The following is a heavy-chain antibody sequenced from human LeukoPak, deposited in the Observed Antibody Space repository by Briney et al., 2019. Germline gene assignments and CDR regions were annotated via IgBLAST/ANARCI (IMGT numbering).Heavy chain of an antibody. CDR1: GGSIFSTNW. V-gene: IGHV4-59*13. CDR3: ARGGYYGSGNDFRFDP. J-gene: IGHJ5*02. D-gene: IGHD3-10*01. Sequence: PSETLSLTCAVSGGSIFSTNWWSWVRQPPGKGLEWIGYIDYSGYTNYNPSLKSRVTISVDTSKNQLSLKLTSVTAADTAVYFCARGGYYGSGNDFRFDPWGQGTLVTVSS. CDR2: IDYSGYT.